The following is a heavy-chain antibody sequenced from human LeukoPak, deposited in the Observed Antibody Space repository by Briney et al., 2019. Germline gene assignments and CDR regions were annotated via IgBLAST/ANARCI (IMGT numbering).Heavy chain of an antibody. CDR1: GFTFDDYA. CDR3: AKDPYDYSNYAGPYYGMDV. CDR2: ISGDGGST. J-gene: IGHJ6*02. Sequence: PGRSLRLSCAASGFTFDDYAMHWVRQAPGKGLEWVSLISGDGGSTYYADSVKGRFTISRDNSKNSLYLQMNSLRTEDTALYYCAKDPYDYSNYAGPYYGMDVWGQGTTVTVSS. D-gene: IGHD4-11*01. V-gene: IGHV3-43*02.